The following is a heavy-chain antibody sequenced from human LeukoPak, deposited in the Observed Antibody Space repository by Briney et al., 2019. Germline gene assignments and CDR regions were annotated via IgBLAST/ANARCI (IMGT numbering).Heavy chain of an antibody. CDR3: ARAEGSIALDY. CDR2: ISSSSSYI. CDR1: GFTFSSCS. Sequence: GGSLRLSCAASGFTFSSCSMNWVRQAPGKGLEWVSSISSSSSYIYYADSVKGRFTISRDNAKNSLYLQMNSLRAEDTAVYYCARAEGSIALDYWGQGTLVTVSS. D-gene: IGHD2-2*01. J-gene: IGHJ4*02. V-gene: IGHV3-21*01.